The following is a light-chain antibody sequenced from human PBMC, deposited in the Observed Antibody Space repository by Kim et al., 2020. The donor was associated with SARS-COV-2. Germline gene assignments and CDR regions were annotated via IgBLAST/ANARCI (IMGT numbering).Light chain of an antibody. CDR3: QQYYSPPFT. Sequence: DIVMTQSPDSLAVSLGERATINCKSSQSVLYSHNNKNNLAWYQQKPGQTPKLLIYWASTRQFGVPDRFSGSGSGTDFTLTISSLQAEDVAVYYCQQYYSPPFTFGPGTKLEI. CDR2: WAS. V-gene: IGKV4-1*01. J-gene: IGKJ2*01. CDR1: QSVLYSHNNKNN.